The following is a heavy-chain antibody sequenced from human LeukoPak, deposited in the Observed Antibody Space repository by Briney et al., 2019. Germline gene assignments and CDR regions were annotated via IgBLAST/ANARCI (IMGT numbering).Heavy chain of an antibody. CDR3: ARAYQLPHYYGMDV. D-gene: IGHD2-2*01. CDR2: ISAYNGNT. J-gene: IGHJ6*02. V-gene: IGHV1-18*01. CDR1: GYTFTSYG. Sequence: ASVKVSCKASGYTFTSYGISWVRQAPGQGLEWMGWISAYNGNTNYAQKLQGRVTITTDTSTSTAYMELRSLRSDDTAVYYCARAYQLPHYYGMDVWGQGTTVTVSS.